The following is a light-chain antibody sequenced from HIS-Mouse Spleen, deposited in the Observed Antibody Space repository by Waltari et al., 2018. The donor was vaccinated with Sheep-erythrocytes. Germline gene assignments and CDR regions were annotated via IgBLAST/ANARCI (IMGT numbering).Light chain of an antibody. J-gene: IGLJ1*01. CDR2: SNN. CDR3: AAWDDSLNGYV. V-gene: IGLV2-11*01. CDR1: SSDVGGYNY. Sequence: QSALTQPRSVSESPGQSVTISCTGTSSDVGGYNYVSWYQQLPGTAPKLLIYSNNQTPSGVPDRFSGTKSGISASLAISGLQSEDEADYYCAAWDDSLNGYVFGTGTKVTVL.